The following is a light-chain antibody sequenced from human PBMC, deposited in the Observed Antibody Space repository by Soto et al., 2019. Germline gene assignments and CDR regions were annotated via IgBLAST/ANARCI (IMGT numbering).Light chain of an antibody. J-gene: IGKJ3*01. V-gene: IGKV3-20*01. CDR3: QPYGISPFT. Sequence: EIVLTQSPGTLSLSPGERATLSCRASQTVTSSYLAWYQQKPGQAPRLLIYGASSRATGIPDRFSGSGSGTDFTLTISRLEPEDFAVYYCQPYGISPFTFGPGTKV. CDR1: QTVTSSY. CDR2: GAS.